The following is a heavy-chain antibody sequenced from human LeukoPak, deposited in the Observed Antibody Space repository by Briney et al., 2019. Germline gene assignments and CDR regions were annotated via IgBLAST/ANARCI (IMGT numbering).Heavy chain of an antibody. Sequence: GGSLRLSCAASEFTFSDYYMSWIRQAPGKGLEWVSYISSSGSTIFYADSVKGRFTISRDNAKNSLYLQMNSLRAEDTAVYYCARSVVAATETFDYWGQGTLVTVS. J-gene: IGHJ4*02. CDR1: EFTFSDYY. V-gene: IGHV3-11*04. CDR3: ARSVVAATETFDY. CDR2: ISSSGSTI. D-gene: IGHD2-15*01.